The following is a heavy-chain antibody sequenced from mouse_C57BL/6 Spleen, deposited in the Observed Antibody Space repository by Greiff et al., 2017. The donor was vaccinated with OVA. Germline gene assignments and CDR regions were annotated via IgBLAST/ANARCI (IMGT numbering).Heavy chain of an antibody. V-gene: IGHV5-9*01. CDR1: GFTFSSYT. J-gene: IGHJ2*01. D-gene: IGHD4-1*01. CDR3: ARHYWDGDFDY. Sequence: EVKLVESGGGLVKPGGSLKLSCAASGFTFSSYTMSWVRQTPAKRLEWVATISGGGGNNYYPHSVKGRFTISRDNAKNTLYLQMSSLRSEDTALYYCARHYWDGDFDYWGQGTTLTVSS. CDR2: ISGGGGNN.